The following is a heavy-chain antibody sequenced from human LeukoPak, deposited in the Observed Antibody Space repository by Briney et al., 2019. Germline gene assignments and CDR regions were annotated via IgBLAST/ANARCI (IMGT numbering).Heavy chain of an antibody. D-gene: IGHD3-22*01. CDR1: GFTFRTYW. CDR3: ARAPSEIGGYYPEYFRH. Sequence: GGSLRLSCAASGFTFRTYWMHWVRQAPGKGLMWVSRIKSDGSTNYADSVKGRFTISRDNAKNTVSLQMNSLRPEDTGVYYCARAPSEIGGYYPEYFRHWGQGTLVTVSS. J-gene: IGHJ1*01. V-gene: IGHV3-74*01. CDR2: IKSDGST.